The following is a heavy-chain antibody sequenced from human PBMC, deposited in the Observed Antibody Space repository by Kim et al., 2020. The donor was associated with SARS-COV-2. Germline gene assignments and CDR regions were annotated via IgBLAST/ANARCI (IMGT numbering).Heavy chain of an antibody. CDR3: ARVDSDYDYVWGSYRYIYFDC. CDR1: GYTFTSYA. J-gene: IGHJ4*02. V-gene: IGHV7-4-1*02. D-gene: IGHD3-16*02. CDR2: INTNTGNP. Sequence: ASVKVSCKASGYTFTSYAMNWVRQAPGQGLEWMGWINTNTGNPTYAQGFTGRFVFSLDTSVSTAYLQISSLKAEDTAVYYCARVDSDYDYVWGSYRYIYFDCRGQGTLVTVSS.